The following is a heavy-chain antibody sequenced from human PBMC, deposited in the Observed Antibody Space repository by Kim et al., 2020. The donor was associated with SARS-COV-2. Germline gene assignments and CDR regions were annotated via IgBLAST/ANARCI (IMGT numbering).Heavy chain of an antibody. D-gene: IGHD6-6*01. CDR2: IKQDGSEK. J-gene: IGHJ6*02. CDR3: ARDFNLAQLVPRGMDV. Sequence: GGSLRLSCAASGFTFSSYWMSWVRQAPGKGLEWVANIKQDGSEKYYVDSVKGRFTISRDNAKNSLYLQMNSLRAEDMAVYYCARDFNLAQLVPRGMDVWGQGTTVTVSS. V-gene: IGHV3-7*01. CDR1: GFTFSSYW.